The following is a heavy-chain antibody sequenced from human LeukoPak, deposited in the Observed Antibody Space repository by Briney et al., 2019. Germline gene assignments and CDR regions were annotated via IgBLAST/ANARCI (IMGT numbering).Heavy chain of an antibody. Sequence: PSETLSLTCTVSGYSISSGYYWGWIRPPPGKGLEWIGSIYHSGSTYYNPSLKSRVTISVDTSKNQFSLKLSSVTAADTAVYYCAKGPRATGGGFDYWGQGTLVTVSS. CDR2: IYHSGST. J-gene: IGHJ4*02. CDR3: AKGPRATGGGFDY. CDR1: GYSISSGYY. D-gene: IGHD1-26*01. V-gene: IGHV4-38-2*02.